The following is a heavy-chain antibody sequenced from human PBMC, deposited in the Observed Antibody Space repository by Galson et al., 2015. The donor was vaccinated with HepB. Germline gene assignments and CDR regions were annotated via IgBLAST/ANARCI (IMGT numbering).Heavy chain of an antibody. CDR1: GFTFSSSS. CDR3: ARGRLGGRGAFDV. Sequence: SLRLSCAASGFTFSSSSMNWVRQAPGKGLEWVSYISSSNTTIWYADSVKDRFTISRDNAKNSLYLQMNSLRAEDTAVFYCARGRLGGRGAFDVWGQGTMVTVSS. CDR2: ISSSNTTI. D-gene: IGHD3-16*01. J-gene: IGHJ3*01. V-gene: IGHV3-48*01.